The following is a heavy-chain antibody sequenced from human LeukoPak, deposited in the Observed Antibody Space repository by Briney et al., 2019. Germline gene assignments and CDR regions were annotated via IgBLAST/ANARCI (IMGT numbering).Heavy chain of an antibody. CDR3: ATSPYSSSWYRF. CDR1: GGSISSSSYY. CDR2: IYYSGST. V-gene: IGHV4-39*01. Sequence: SETLSLTCTVSGGSISSSSYYWGYIRQPPGKGLEWIGTIYYSGSTYYNPSLKSRVTISVDTSKNQFSLKLSSVTAADAAVYYCATSPYSSSWYRFGGQGTLVTVSS. J-gene: IGHJ4*02. D-gene: IGHD6-13*01.